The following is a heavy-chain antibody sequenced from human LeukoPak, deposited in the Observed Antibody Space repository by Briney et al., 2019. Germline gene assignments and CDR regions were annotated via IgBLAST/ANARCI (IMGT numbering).Heavy chain of an antibody. CDR2: IYYSGST. D-gene: IGHD5-12*01. CDR1: GGSISSGSYY. J-gene: IGHJ4*02. Sequence: SETLSLTCTVSGGSISSGSYYWSWIRQPAGKGLEWFASIYYSGSTYYNPSLESRVTISVDTSKNQFSLRVKSVTAADTAVYYCARDFGAYDYEGVFDYWGQGILVTVSS. CDR3: ARDFGAYDYEGVFDY. V-gene: IGHV4-39*07.